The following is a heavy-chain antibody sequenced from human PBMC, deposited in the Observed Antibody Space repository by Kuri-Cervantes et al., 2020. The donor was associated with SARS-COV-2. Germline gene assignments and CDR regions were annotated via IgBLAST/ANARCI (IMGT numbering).Heavy chain of an antibody. CDR2: ISAYNGNT. Sequence: ASVKVSCKASGYTFTSYDINWVRQATGQGLEWMGWISAYNGNTNYAQKLQGRVTMTTDTSTSTAYMELRSLRSDDTAVYYCARRLWSGYSYGFGVGWFDPWGQGTLVTCYS. V-gene: IGHV1-18*01. D-gene: IGHD5-18*01. CDR3: ARRLWSGYSYGFGVGWFDP. CDR1: GYTFTSYD. J-gene: IGHJ5*02.